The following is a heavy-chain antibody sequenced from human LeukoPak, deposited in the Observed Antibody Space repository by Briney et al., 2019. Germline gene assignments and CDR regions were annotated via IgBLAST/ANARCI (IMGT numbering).Heavy chain of an antibody. CDR3: ATSSQGAFDI. CDR2: ISSNGGST. J-gene: IGHJ3*02. CDR1: GFTFSSYA. Sequence: GGSLRLSCAASGFTFSSYAMHWVRQAPGKGLEYVSAISSNGGSTYYANSVKGRFTISRDNSKNTLYLQMGSLRAENMAVYYCATSSQGAFDIWGQGTMVTVSS. V-gene: IGHV3-64*01.